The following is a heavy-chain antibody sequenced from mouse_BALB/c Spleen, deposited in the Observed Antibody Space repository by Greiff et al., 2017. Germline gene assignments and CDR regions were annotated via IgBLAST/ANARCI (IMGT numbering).Heavy chain of an antibody. CDR3: ARGDGNYGSSYVDWFAY. D-gene: IGHD1-1*01. CDR2: IDPYYGGT. J-gene: IGHJ3*01. V-gene: IGHV1-39*01. Sequence: LVESGPELEKPGASVKISCKASGYSFTGYNMNWVKQSNGKSLEWIGNIDPYYGGTSYNQKFKGKATLTVDKSSSTAYMQLKSLTSEDSAVYYCARGDGNYGSSYVDWFAYWGQGTLVTVSA. CDR1: GYSFTGYN.